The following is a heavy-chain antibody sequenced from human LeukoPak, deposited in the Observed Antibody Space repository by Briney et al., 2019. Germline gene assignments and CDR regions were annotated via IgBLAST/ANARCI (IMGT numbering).Heavy chain of an antibody. V-gene: IGHV4-59*01. D-gene: IGHD2-2*01. Sequence: SETLSLTCTVSGGSISSDYWSWIRQPPGKGLEWIGYIYYSGSTDYNPSLKSRVTISVDTSKNQFSLKLRSVTAADTAVYFCARDSVNCSTTSCSDYLDYWGQGTLVTVSS. CDR1: GGSISSDY. J-gene: IGHJ4*02. CDR2: IYYSGST. CDR3: ARDSVNCSTTSCSDYLDY.